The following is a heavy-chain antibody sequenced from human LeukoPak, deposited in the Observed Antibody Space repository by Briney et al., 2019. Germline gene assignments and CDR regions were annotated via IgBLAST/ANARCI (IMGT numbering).Heavy chain of an antibody. CDR2: IGANGGPK. CDR1: GFTFSNYA. J-gene: IGHJ4*02. Sequence: GGSLRLSCAASGFTFSNYAMGWVHQAPGKGLEWVSAIGANGGPKYYTDSVKGRFTISRDSSRNTLYLQMNSLRADDTAIYYCAKDTGYSTGWYAVDYWGQGTLVTVSS. V-gene: IGHV3-23*01. CDR3: AKDTGYSTGWYAVDY. D-gene: IGHD6-19*01.